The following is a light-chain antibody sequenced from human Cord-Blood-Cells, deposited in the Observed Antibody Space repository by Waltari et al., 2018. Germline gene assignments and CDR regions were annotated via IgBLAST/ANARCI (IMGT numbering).Light chain of an antibody. Sequence: EIVLTQSPGTLSLSPGERATLSCRASQRVSSSYLAWYQQKPGQAPRLLRYGASSRATRIPDMFSGSGSGTDFTLTISRLEPEDFAVYYCQQYGSSPPITFGQGTKLEIK. J-gene: IGKJ2*01. CDR3: QQYGSSPPIT. CDR2: GAS. CDR1: QRVSSSY. V-gene: IGKV3-20*01.